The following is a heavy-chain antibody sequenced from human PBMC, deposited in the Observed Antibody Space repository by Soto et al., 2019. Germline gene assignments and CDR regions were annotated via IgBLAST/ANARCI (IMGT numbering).Heavy chain of an antibody. V-gene: IGHV1-69*01. D-gene: IGHD3-22*01. CDR3: ARDGTLYDSSAYYYLY. J-gene: IGHJ4*02. CDR1: GGTFSRYT. CDR2: ITPMFGTP. Sequence: AVKFSCKASGGTFSRYTITWVRQAPGQGLEWMGGITPMFGTPNYAQKFQGRVTITADESTSTAYMELSSLRSEDTAMYYCARDGTLYDSSAYYYLYWGQGTLVTVSS.